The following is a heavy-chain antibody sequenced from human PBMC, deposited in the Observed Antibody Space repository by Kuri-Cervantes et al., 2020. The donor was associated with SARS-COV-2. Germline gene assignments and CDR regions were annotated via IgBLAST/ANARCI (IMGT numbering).Heavy chain of an antibody. J-gene: IGHJ4*02. CDR3: ARVCSGGSCYRY. Sequence: GESLKISCAASGFTVSNNYMSWVRQAPGKGLEWVSVLYSSGYTYYPDSVKGRFTISRDNAKNTLYLQMNSLRAEDTAVYYCARVCSGGSCYRYWGQGTLVTVSS. V-gene: IGHV3-53*01. D-gene: IGHD2-15*01. CDR1: GFTVSNNY. CDR2: LYSSGYT.